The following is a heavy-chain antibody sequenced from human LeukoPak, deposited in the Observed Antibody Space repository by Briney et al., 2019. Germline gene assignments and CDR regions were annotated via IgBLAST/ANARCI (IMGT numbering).Heavy chain of an antibody. CDR1: GGSISSYY. CDR2: IYYSGST. CDR3: ARHQYSDSWPPFDY. V-gene: IGHV4-59*08. J-gene: IGHJ4*02. D-gene: IGHD5-12*01. Sequence: SETLSLTCTVSGGSISSYYWSWIRQPPGKGLEWIGYIYYSGSTNYNPSLKSRVTISVDTPKNQFSLKLSSVTAADMAVYYCARHQYSDSWPPFDYWGQGILVTVSS.